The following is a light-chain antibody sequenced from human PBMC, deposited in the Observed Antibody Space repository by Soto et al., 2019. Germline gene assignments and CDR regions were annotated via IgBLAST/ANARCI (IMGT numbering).Light chain of an antibody. J-gene: IGLJ1*01. CDR1: SSDVGGYNY. V-gene: IGLV2-14*01. CDR2: EVN. CDR3: TSYTSSIPYV. Sequence: QSALTQPASVSGSPGQSITISCTGTSSDVGGYNYVSWYQQHPGKAPKLMIYEVNNRPSGVSNRFSGSKSGNTASLTISGLHAEDEAYYYCTSYTSSIPYVFGTGTKLTVL.